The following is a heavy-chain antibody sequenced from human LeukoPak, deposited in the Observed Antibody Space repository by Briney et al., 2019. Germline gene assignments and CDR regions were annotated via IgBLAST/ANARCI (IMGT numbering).Heavy chain of an antibody. V-gene: IGHV4-59*01. CDR3: AANTYYYDSSGYYSAPNDAFDI. CDR2: IYYSGST. Sequence: PSETLSLTCTVSGGSISSYYWSWIRQPPGKGLEWIGYIYYSGSTNYNPSLKSRVTVSVDTSKNQSSLKLSSVTAADTVVYYCAANTYYYDSSGYYSAPNDAFDIWGQGTMVTVSS. D-gene: IGHD3-22*01. CDR1: GGSISSYY. J-gene: IGHJ3*02.